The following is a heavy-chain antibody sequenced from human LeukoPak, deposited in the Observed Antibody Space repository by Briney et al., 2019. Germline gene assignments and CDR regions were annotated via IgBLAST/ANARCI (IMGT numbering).Heavy chain of an antibody. D-gene: IGHD6-13*01. CDR3: ARFGGVAAGTFDY. CDR1: GFTVSSNY. Sequence: GGSLRLSCAASGFTVSSNYMSWVRQAPGKGLEWVSVIYSGGSTYYADSVKGRFTISRDNSKNTLYLQMNSLRAEDTAVYYCARFGGVAAGTFDYWGQGTLVTVSS. CDR2: IYSGGST. J-gene: IGHJ4*02. V-gene: IGHV3-66*01.